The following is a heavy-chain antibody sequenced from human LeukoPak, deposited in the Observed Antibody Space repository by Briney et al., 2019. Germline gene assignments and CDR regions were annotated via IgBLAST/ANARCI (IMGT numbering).Heavy chain of an antibody. CDR1: GFTFSSYA. Sequence: GGSLRLSCAASGFTFSSYAMSWVRQAPGKGLEWVSAISGSGGSTYYADSVKGRFTISRDNSKNTLYLQMNSLRAEDTAVYYCAKDKRFLEWLLYTRHSDYWGRGTLVTVSS. V-gene: IGHV3-23*01. J-gene: IGHJ4*02. CDR3: AKDKRFLEWLLYTRHSDY. D-gene: IGHD3-3*01. CDR2: ISGSGGST.